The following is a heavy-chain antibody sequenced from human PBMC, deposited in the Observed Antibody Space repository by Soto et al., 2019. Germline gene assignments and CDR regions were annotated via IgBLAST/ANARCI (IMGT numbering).Heavy chain of an antibody. CDR3: ARDSWGLAVPDYHYYAMDV. J-gene: IGHJ6*02. Sequence: QVQLVQSGAEVKKPGASVRVSCEASGYTFTSYGISWVRQAPGQGLEWMGWISVYSGSTNNAQKLQGRVTMTTDRSTRAVYMELRSLRSDDTAVYYCARDSWGLAVPDYHYYAMDVWGQGTTVTVS. CDR1: GYTFTSYG. D-gene: IGHD6-19*01. CDR2: ISVYSGST. V-gene: IGHV1-18*04.